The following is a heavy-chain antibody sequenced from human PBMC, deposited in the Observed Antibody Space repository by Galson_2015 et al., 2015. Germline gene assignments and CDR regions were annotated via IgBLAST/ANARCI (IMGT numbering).Heavy chain of an antibody. CDR2: ISYDDGSNK. J-gene: IGHJ3*02. D-gene: IGHD6-13*01. V-gene: IGHV3-30*18. Sequence: SLRLSCAASGFTFSSYGMHWVRQAPGKGLEWVAVISYDDGSNKYYADSVKGRSTISRDNSKNTLYLQMNSLRAEDTAVYYCAKDLRQQLVLGAFDIWGQGTMVTVSS. CDR1: GFTFSSYG. CDR3: AKDLRQQLVLGAFDI.